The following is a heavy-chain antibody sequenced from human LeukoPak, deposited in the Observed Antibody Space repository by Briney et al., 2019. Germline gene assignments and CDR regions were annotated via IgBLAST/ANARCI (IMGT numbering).Heavy chain of an antibody. CDR2: MNPINGNT. J-gene: IGHJ5*02. Sequence: ASVKVSCKASGYTFTSYAMHWVRQAPGQGLEWMGWMNPINGNTGYARKFQGRVTITRDTSISTAYMELRSLTSEDTAIYYCVRDGEGVAISVNFWFDPWGQGTLVTVSS. CDR1: GYTFTSYA. D-gene: IGHD3-10*01. CDR3: VRDGEGVAISVNFWFDP. V-gene: IGHV1-8*02.